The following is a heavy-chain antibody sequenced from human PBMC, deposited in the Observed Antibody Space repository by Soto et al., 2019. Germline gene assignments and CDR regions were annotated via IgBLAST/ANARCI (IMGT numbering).Heavy chain of an antibody. Sequence: GGSLRLSCAASGFTFSSYAMSWVRQAPGKGLEWVSAISGSGGSTYYADSVKGRFTISRDNSKNTLYLQMSSLRAEDTAVYYCAKGSYYDFWSGYSEFDYWGQGTLVTVSS. D-gene: IGHD3-3*01. CDR3: AKGSYYDFWSGYSEFDY. CDR2: ISGSGGST. V-gene: IGHV3-23*01. CDR1: GFTFSSYA. J-gene: IGHJ4*02.